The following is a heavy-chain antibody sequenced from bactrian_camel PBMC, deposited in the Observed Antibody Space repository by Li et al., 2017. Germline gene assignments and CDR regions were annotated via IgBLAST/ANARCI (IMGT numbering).Heavy chain of an antibody. CDR2: LYTSNSKT. CDR1: GYTYSAGC. Sequence: DVQLVESGGGSVQAGGSMRLSCTIHGYTYSAGCMGWFRQAPGKERAGVAALYTSNSKTYYADSVQGRFTISRGNAKDTLYLQMNSLKIEDTAVYYCALGSSRQATMTARGKGTQVTVS. V-gene: IGHV3S40*01. J-gene: IGHJ4*01. D-gene: IGHD3*01.